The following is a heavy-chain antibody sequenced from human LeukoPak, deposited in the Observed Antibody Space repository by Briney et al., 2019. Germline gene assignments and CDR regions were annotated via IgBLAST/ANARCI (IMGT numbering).Heavy chain of an antibody. CDR1: GFTFTSYA. CDR2: ITSNGGST. J-gene: IGHJ3*02. CDR3: VRSSGAFDI. Sequence: PGGSLRLSCAASGFTFTSYAMHWVRQAPGEGLESVSDITSNGGSTYYADSVKGRFAISKDKSKNTLYLQMNSLRTEDTAVYYCVRSSGAFDIWGQGTMVTVSS. V-gene: IGHV3-64D*06.